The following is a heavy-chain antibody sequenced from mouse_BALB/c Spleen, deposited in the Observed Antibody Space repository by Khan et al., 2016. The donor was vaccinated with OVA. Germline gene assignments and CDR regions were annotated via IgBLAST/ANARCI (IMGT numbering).Heavy chain of an antibody. CDR3: ARFEDI. CDR2: IWAGGSK. Sequence: QVQLKQSGPGLVAPSQSLSITCTVSGFSLPSYGVHWVRQPPGKGLEWLGVIWAGGSKNYNSALMSRLSISKDNSKIQYFLKIISLQTDDTAMYYCARFEDIWGQCTTRTGSA. D-gene: IGHD1-3*01. J-gene: IGHJ2*01. V-gene: IGHV2-9*02. CDR1: GFSLPSYG.